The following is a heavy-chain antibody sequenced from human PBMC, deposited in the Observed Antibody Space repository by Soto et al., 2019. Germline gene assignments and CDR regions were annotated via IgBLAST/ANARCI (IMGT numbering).Heavy chain of an antibody. V-gene: IGHV3-73*01. D-gene: IGHD3-22*01. CDR3: TRDPRNYYDSIGYANWFEP. CDR1: VFTFSGSA. CDR2: IRSKTNSYAT. Sequence: VGSLRLSCASSVFTFSGSAMHCVRHSSGKWLEWVGRIRSKTNSYATAYAASVKGRFTISRDDSKDTAYLQMNSLKTEDTAVYYCTRDPRNYYDSIGYANWFEPWGQGTLVNVS. J-gene: IGHJ5*02.